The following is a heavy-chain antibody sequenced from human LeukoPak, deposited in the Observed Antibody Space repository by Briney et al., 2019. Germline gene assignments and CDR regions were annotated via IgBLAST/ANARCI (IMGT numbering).Heavy chain of an antibody. V-gene: IGHV4-34*01. CDR1: GGSFSGYY. J-gene: IGHJ2*01. Sequence: PSETLSLTCAVYGGSFSGYYWSWLRQPPGKGLEWIGEMHYSGATNYNPSLKSRVTISADTSVNQFSLKLTSVTAADTAVYYCVRGQFFFAFWSRGTPVTVSS. CDR3: VRGQFFFAF. D-gene: IGHD3-3*01. CDR2: MHYSGAT.